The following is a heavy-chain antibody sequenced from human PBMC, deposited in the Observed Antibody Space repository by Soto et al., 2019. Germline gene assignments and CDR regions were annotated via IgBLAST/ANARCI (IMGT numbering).Heavy chain of an antibody. CDR3: AKSGTVTPKTYYYYGMDV. CDR1: GFTFSSYA. V-gene: IGHV3-23*01. J-gene: IGHJ6*02. CDR2: ISGSGGST. D-gene: IGHD4-4*01. Sequence: GGSLRLSCAASGFTFSSYAMSWVRQAPGKGLEWVSAISGSGGSTYYADSGKGRFTISRDNSKNTLYLQMNSLRAEDTAVYYCAKSGTVTPKTYYYYGMDVWGQGTTVTVSS.